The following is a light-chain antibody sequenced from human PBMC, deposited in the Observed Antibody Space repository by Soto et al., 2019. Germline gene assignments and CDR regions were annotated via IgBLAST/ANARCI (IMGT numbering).Light chain of an antibody. Sequence: DIQMTQSPSTLSASVGDSVTITCRASQNIRNWLAWYQQKPGRAPKLLIFDASSLESGVPSRFGGSGFGTEFTLTISSLQPDDFATYYCQQYNSDVFTFGPGTKVDIK. V-gene: IGKV1-5*01. CDR1: QNIRNW. CDR2: DAS. CDR3: QQYNSDVFT. J-gene: IGKJ3*01.